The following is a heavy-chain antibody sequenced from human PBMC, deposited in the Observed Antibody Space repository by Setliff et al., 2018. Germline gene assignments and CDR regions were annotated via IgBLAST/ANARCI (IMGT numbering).Heavy chain of an antibody. D-gene: IGHD2-2*01. Sequence: ASVKVSCKASGYTFTDYGVTWVRQAPGQGLEWVGWISPYSGNTYYAPKFQGRITKTTDTSTTTAYMELKSLRSDDTAIYYCSRLVRYCTRTSCQRLSGDDYWGQGALVTVS. CDR2: ISPYSGNT. V-gene: IGHV1-18*01. CDR3: SRLVRYCTRTSCQRLSGDDY. CDR1: GYTFTDYG. J-gene: IGHJ4*02.